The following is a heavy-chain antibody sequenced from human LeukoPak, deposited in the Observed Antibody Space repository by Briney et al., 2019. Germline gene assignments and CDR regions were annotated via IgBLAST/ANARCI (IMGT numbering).Heavy chain of an antibody. J-gene: IGHJ4*02. Sequence: SETLSLTCTVSGGSISSYYWSWVRQPPGKGLEWIGYIYYSGSTNYTPSLKSRVTISVDTSKNQFSLKLNSVTAADTAVYYCARSGRGSSAGFDYWGQGTLVTVSS. V-gene: IGHV4-59*01. D-gene: IGHD3-10*01. CDR3: ARSGRGSSAGFDY. CDR2: IYYSGST. CDR1: GGSISSYY.